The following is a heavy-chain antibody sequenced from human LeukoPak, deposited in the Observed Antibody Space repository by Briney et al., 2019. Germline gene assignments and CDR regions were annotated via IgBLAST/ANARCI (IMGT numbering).Heavy chain of an antibody. CDR2: INPNSGGT. D-gene: IGHD2-15*01. V-gene: IGHV1-2*02. J-gene: IGHJ5*02. CDR3: ARGIVVVVAVGWFDP. CDR1: GYTFTGYY. Sequence: EASVTVSFKASGYTFTGYYMHWVRQAPGQGLEWMGLINPNSGGTNYAQKFQGRVTMTRDTSISTAYMELSRLRSDDTAVYYCARGIVVVVAVGWFDPWGQGTLVTVSS.